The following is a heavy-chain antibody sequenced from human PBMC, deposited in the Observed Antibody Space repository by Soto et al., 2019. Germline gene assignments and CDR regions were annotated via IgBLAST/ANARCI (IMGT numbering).Heavy chain of an antibody. V-gene: IGHV6-1*01. D-gene: IGHD6-6*01. Sequence: SQTLSLPCAISGDSVSSNSAAWNWIRQSPSRGLEWLGRTYYRSKWYNDYAVSVKSRITINPDTSKNQFSLQLNSVTPEDTAVYYCSSREQLAPTHDYSYCMDVSGQGTPVTVSS. J-gene: IGHJ6*02. CDR3: SSREQLAPTHDYSYCMDV. CDR2: TYYRSKWYN. CDR1: GDSVSSNSAA.